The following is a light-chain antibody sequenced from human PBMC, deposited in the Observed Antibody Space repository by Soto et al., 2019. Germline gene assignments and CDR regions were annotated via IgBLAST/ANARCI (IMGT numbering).Light chain of an antibody. V-gene: IGLV1-44*01. CDR2: NNN. CDR1: SSNIGSNT. CDR3: AAWDDSLNGWV. J-gene: IGLJ3*02. Sequence: QLVLTQPPSAPGTPGQRVTISCSGSSSNIGSNTANWYQQLPGTAPRLLIYNNNQRPSGVPDRFSGSKSGTSASLAISGLQSDDEADFYCAAWDDSLNGWVFGGGTKLTVL.